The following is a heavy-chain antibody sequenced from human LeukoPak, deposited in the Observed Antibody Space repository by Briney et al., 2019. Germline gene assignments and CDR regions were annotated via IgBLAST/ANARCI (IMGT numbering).Heavy chain of an antibody. J-gene: IGHJ5*02. CDR3: ARDFHLTGATSRWFDP. D-gene: IGHD1-7*01. CDR2: IYYSGST. V-gene: IGHV4-31*03. CDR1: GGSISSGSHY. Sequence: SETLSLTCIVSGGSISSGSHYWSWIRQHPGKGLESIGYIYYSGSTYYNPSLKSRVTLSVDTSKNQFSLKLTSVTAADTAVYYCARDFHLTGATSRWFDPWGQGTLVTVSS.